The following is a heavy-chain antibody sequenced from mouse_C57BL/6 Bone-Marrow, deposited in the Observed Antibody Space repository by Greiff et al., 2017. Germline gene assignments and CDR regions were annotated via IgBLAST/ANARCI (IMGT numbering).Heavy chain of an antibody. J-gene: IGHJ2*01. V-gene: IGHV1-76*01. Sequence: VQLVESGAELVRPGASVKLSCKASGYTFTDYYINWVKQRPGQGLEWIARIYPGSGNTYYNEKFKGKATLTAEKSSSTAYMQLSSLKSEESAVYFCARGDYYGLFDYWGQGTTLTVSS. D-gene: IGHD1-2*01. CDR3: ARGDYYGLFDY. CDR2: IYPGSGNT. CDR1: GYTFTDYY.